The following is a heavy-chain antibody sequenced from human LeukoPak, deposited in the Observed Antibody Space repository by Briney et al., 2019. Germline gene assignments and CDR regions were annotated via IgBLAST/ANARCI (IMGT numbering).Heavy chain of an antibody. Sequence: ASVTVSCKASGYTFTDYYLHWVRQAPGHGREWMGWINPKTGVTKYAQNFQGRVTMTRDTSINTAYMEVSRLRSDDTAVFYCARDLAMYSPDLDYWGQGTLVTVSS. CDR1: GYTFTDYY. V-gene: IGHV1-2*02. J-gene: IGHJ4*02. CDR2: INPKTGVT. CDR3: ARDLAMYSPDLDY. D-gene: IGHD1-26*01.